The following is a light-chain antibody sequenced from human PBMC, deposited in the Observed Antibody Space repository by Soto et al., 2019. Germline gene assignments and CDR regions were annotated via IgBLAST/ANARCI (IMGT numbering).Light chain of an antibody. CDR1: QSVSSY. Sequence: EIVLTQSPATLSLSPGERTTLSCRARQSVSSYLAWYQQKPGQAPRLLIYDASNRATGIPARFSGSGSGTDFTLTISSLEPEDFAAYYCQQRSNWPPTFGGGTKVEIK. CDR2: DAS. V-gene: IGKV3-11*01. J-gene: IGKJ4*01. CDR3: QQRSNWPPT.